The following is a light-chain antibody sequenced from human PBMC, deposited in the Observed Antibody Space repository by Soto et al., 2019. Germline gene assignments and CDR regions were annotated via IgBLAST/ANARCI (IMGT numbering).Light chain of an antibody. V-gene: IGLV2-14*01. Sequence: QSVLTQPASVSGSPGQSITISCTGISSDVGGYNYVSWYQQHPGKAPKLMIYDVSNRPSGVSNRFSGSKSGNTASLTISGLQAEDEAYYYGSSYTSSSTGVFGGGTKVTFL. J-gene: IGLJ2*01. CDR2: DVS. CDR3: SSYTSSSTGV. CDR1: SSDVGGYNY.